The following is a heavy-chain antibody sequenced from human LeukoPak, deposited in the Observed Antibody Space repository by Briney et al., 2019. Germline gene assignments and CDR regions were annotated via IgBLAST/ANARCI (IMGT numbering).Heavy chain of an antibody. V-gene: IGHV1-18*01. CDR2: SSAYNGDT. CDR3: ARRLRDPDVFDI. Sequence: ASVKVSCKASGYSFTGYVMSWVRQAPGQGLEWMGWSSAYNGDTNYAQNLQGRVTMATDTSTSTAYMELRSLRSDDTAVYYCARRLRDPDVFDIWGQGTMVTVSS. CDR1: GYSFTGYV. J-gene: IGHJ3*02. D-gene: IGHD2-15*01.